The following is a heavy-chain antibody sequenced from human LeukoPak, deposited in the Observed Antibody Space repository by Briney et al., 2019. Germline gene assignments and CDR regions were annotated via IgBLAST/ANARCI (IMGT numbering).Heavy chain of an antibody. V-gene: IGHV4-34*01. CDR3: ARSVGDKNGYSYPYGMDV. J-gene: IGHJ6*02. CDR2: INHSGST. D-gene: IGHD5-18*01. Sequence: SETLSLTCAVYGGSFSGYYWSWIREPQWKGLEWIGEINHSGSTNCNQYLKSRVTISVDTSKNQFSLKLSSVTAADTAVYYCARSVGDKNGYSYPYGMDVWGQGTTVTVSS. CDR1: GGSFSGYY.